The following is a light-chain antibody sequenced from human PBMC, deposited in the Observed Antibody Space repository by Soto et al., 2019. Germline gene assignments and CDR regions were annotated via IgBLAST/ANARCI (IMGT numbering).Light chain of an antibody. CDR1: ISDVGSYNL. CDR2: EGN. CDR3: CSFATSGTWV. Sequence: QSALTQPASVSGSPGQSITISCTGTISDVGSYNLVSWYQQHPGKAPKLMISEGNKRPSGISNRFSGSKSGNTASLTISGLQAEDEADYYCCSFATSGTWVFGGGTKLTVL. V-gene: IGLV2-23*01. J-gene: IGLJ3*02.